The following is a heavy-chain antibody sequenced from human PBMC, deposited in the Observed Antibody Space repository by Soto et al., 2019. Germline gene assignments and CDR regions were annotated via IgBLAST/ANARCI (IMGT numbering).Heavy chain of an antibody. J-gene: IGHJ4*02. V-gene: IGHV3-33*01. CDR2: IWYDGSNK. CDR1: GFTFSSYG. CDR3: ASDRVAGAGTLLDY. Sequence: QVQLVESGGGVVQPGRSLRLSCAASGFTFSSYGMHWVRQAPGKGLEWVAVIWYDGSNKYYADSVKGRFTISRDNSKNTMHRQMNSLRAGDTAVYYCASDRVAGAGTLLDYWGQGTLVTVSS. D-gene: IGHD6-19*01.